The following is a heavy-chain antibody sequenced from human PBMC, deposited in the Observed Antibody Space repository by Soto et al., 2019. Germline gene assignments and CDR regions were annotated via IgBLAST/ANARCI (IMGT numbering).Heavy chain of an antibody. CDR3: AKDLTRQLAYWLDP. CDR2: INAHSGGS. V-gene: IGHV1-2*02. D-gene: IGHD6-6*01. J-gene: IGHJ5*02. Sequence: ASVKVSCKASGFSFTGYYIHWLRQAPGQGLEWMGWINAHSGGSEYAQKFQGRVTLTRDTSIATAYLTLTSLTSDDTALYYYAKDLTRQLAYWLDPWGQGTQVTVSS. CDR1: GFSFTGYY.